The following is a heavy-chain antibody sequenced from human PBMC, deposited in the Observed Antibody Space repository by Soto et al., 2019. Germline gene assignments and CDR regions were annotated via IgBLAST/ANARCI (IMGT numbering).Heavy chain of an antibody. D-gene: IGHD6-6*01. Sequence: ECSLTLSRSSSGFTFSSYAMHWVRQAPGKGLEYVSAISSNGGSTYYADSVKGRFTISRDNSKNTLYLQMSSLRAEDTAVYYCVKDHMIAARPTSYYYGMDVWGQGTTVTGSS. CDR3: VKDHMIAARPTSYYYGMDV. J-gene: IGHJ6*02. V-gene: IGHV3-64D*06. CDR2: ISSNGGST. CDR1: GFTFSSYA.